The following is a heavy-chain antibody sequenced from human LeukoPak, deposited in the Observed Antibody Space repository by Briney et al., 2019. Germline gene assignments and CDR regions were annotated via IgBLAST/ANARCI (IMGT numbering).Heavy chain of an antibody. CDR2: TYYRSKWYN. V-gene: IGHV6-1*01. CDR3: ARDQGYSGYAAFDY. J-gene: IGHJ4*02. CDR1: GDSVSSNSAA. Sequence: SQTLSLTCAISGDSVSSNSAASNWIRQSPSRGLEWLGRTYYRSKWYNDYAVSVKSRITINPNTSKNQFSLQLNSVTPEDTAVYYSARDQGYSGYAAFDYWGQGTLVTVSS. D-gene: IGHD5-12*01.